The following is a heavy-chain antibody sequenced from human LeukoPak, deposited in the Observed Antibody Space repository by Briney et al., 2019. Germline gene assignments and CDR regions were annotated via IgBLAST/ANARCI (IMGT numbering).Heavy chain of an antibody. CDR2: ISWNSGTI. V-gene: IGHV3-9*03. J-gene: IGHJ4*02. CDR1: GFTFDDYA. CDR3: AKSGRSSTSCYYNS. D-gene: IGHD2-2*01. Sequence: PGRSLRLSCAASGFTFDDYAMHWVRQAPGKGLEWVSGISWNSGTIDYADSVKGRFTISRDNAKNSLYLQMNSLRAEDMALYYCAKSGRSSTSCYYNSWGQGTLVTVSS.